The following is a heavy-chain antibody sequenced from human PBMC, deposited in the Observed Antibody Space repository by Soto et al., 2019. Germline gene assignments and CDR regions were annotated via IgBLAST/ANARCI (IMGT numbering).Heavy chain of an antibody. CDR3: ARDRLKMGSGWYNWFDP. Sequence: QVQLVESGGGVVQPGRSLRLSCAASGFTFSSYAMHWVRQAPGKGLEWVAVISYDGSNKYYAESVKGRFTISRDNSKNTLYLQMNSLRAEDTAVYYCARDRLKMGSGWYNWFDPWGQGTLVTVSS. CDR1: GFTFSSYA. J-gene: IGHJ5*02. V-gene: IGHV3-30-3*01. CDR2: ISYDGSNK. D-gene: IGHD6-19*01.